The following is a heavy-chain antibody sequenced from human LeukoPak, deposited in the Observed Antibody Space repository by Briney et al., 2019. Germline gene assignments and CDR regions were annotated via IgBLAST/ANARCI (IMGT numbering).Heavy chain of an antibody. CDR1: GGSISSSNW. D-gene: IGHD1-26*01. J-gene: IGHJ4*01. CDR2: IYHNGSS. Sequence: PSETLSLTCAVSGGSISSSNWWIWVRQPPGKGLAWIGEIYHNGSSNYNPSLKSRVTISVDKSKNQFPLKLSSVTAADTAVYYCAREVNVGAPGFDYWGQGTLVTVSS. V-gene: IGHV4-4*02. CDR3: AREVNVGAPGFDY.